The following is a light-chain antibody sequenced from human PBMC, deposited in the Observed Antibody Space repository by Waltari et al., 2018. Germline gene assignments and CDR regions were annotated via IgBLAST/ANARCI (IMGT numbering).Light chain of an antibody. Sequence: DIQMTQSPSSLSASVGDRVTITCQASQDIRNYVNWYRQKPGDAPKLLIYDASNLETGVPSRFSGGGSGTHFAFTISSLQPEDIATYFCQQYDSLPLTFDGGTKVEIK. CDR2: DAS. CDR3: QQYDSLPLT. CDR1: QDIRNY. V-gene: IGKV1-33*01. J-gene: IGKJ4*01.